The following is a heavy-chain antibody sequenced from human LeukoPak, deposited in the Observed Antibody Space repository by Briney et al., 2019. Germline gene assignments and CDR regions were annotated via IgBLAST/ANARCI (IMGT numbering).Heavy chain of an antibody. CDR1: GGSISSYY. J-gene: IGHJ6*03. D-gene: IGHD2-2*01. CDR2: IYYSGST. V-gene: IGHV4-59*01. Sequence: SETLSLTCTVSGGSISSYYWSWLRQPPGRGLEWIGYIYYSGSTNYNPSLKSRVTISVDTSKNQFSLKLSSVTAADTAAYYCARDIIVVSSTYYYYYMDVWGKGTTVTVSS. CDR3: ARDIIVVSSTYYYYYMDV.